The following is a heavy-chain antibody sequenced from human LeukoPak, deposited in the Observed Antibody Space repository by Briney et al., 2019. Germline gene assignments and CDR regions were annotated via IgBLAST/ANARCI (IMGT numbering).Heavy chain of an antibody. CDR3: AREVTEYYFDY. Sequence: SETLSLTCVVSGGSVSGYYWGWIRQPPGKGLEWIGYIYYSGSTNYNPSLKSRVTISVDTSKNQFSLKLSSVTAADTAVYYCAREVTEYYFDYWGQGTLVTVSS. CDR2: IYYSGST. J-gene: IGHJ4*02. D-gene: IGHD4-23*01. V-gene: IGHV4-59*02. CDR1: GGSVSGYY.